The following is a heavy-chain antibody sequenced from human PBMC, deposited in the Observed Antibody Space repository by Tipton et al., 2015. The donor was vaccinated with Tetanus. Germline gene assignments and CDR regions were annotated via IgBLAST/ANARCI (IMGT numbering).Heavy chain of an antibody. V-gene: IGHV3-23*01. CDR1: GFTFSSYA. CDR2: ISGSGGST. J-gene: IGHJ4*02. D-gene: IGHD3-22*01. Sequence: SLRLSCAASGFTFSSYAMSWVRQAPGKGLEWVSAISGSGGSTYYADSVKGRFTISRDNSKNTLYLQMNSLRAEDTAVYYCAKDYSSGYLPRPSFDYWGQGTLVTVSS. CDR3: AKDYSSGYLPRPSFDY.